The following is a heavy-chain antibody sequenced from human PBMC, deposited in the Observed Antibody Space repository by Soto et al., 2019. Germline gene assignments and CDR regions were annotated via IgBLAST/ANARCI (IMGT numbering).Heavy chain of an antibody. D-gene: IGHD4-17*01. Sequence: QVQLQESGPGLVKPSQTLSLTCTVSGGSISSGGYYWSWIRQHPGKGLEWIGYIYYSGSSYYNPSLKSRVTISVDTSKNQFSLKLSSVTAADTAVYYCVRVPLRWFHNWFDPWGQGSLVTVSS. CDR3: VRVPLRWFHNWFDP. V-gene: IGHV4-31*03. J-gene: IGHJ5*02. CDR1: GGSISSGGYY. CDR2: IYYSGSS.